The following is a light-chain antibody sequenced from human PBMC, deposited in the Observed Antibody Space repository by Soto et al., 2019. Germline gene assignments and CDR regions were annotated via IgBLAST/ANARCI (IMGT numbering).Light chain of an antibody. J-gene: IGKJ2*01. CDR3: QQYYTTPQT. V-gene: IGKV4-1*01. Sequence: DIVMTQSPDSLAVSLGERATIDCKSSQSLLYGGNDRNYLAWYQHKPGQSPKLIMYWASTREAGVPDRFRGSGSGTHFTLTISSLQAEDVAVYSCQQYYTTPQTFGQGTKLEIK. CDR2: WAS. CDR1: QSLLYGGNDRNY.